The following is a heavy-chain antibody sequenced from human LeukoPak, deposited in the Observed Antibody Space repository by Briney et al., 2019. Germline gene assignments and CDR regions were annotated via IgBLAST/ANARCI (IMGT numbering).Heavy chain of an antibody. V-gene: IGHV1-46*01. CDR1: GYTFTSYY. CDR3: ARAFREQWLVERFDP. CDR2: INPSGGST. J-gene: IGHJ5*02. Sequence: ASVKVSCKASGYTFTSYYMHWVRQAPGQGLEWMGIINPSGGSTSYAQKFQGRVTMTRDTSTSTVYMELSSLRSEDTAVYYCARAFREQWLVERFDPWGQGTLVTVSS. D-gene: IGHD6-19*01.